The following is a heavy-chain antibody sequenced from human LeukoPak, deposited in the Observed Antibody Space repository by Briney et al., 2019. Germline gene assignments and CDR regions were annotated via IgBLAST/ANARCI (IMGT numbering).Heavy chain of an antibody. D-gene: IGHD3-10*01. CDR1: GGSFSSSNW. CDR2: IYYSGST. CDR3: ARGPPYYYNTKTGYFQH. J-gene: IGHJ1*01. V-gene: IGHV4-4*02. Sequence: PSETLSLTCAVYGGSFSSSNWWSWVRPPPGKGLEWIGSIYYSGSTYYNPSLKSRVTISVDTSKNQFSLKLSSVTAADTAVYYCARGPPYYYNTKTGYFQHWGQGTLVTVSS.